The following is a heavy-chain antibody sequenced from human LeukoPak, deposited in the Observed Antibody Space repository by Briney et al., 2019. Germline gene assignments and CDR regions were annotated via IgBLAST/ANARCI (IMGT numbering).Heavy chain of an antibody. CDR3: ARDPFPNGGGDY. CDR1: GGSLSSYY. CDR2: IYYSGST. Sequence: SETLSLTCTVSGGSLSSYYWSWIRQPPGKELEWIGYIYYSGSTNYNPSLKSRVTISVDTSKNQFSLKLSSVTAADTAVYYCARDPFPNGGGDYWGQGTLVTVSS. D-gene: IGHD2/OR15-2a*01. J-gene: IGHJ4*02. V-gene: IGHV4-59*01.